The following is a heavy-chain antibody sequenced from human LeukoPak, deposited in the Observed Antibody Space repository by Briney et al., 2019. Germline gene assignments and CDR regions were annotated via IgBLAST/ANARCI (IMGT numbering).Heavy chain of an antibody. J-gene: IGHJ4*02. CDR3: ARRISGSYRRVRDFDY. CDR1: GGSFSGYY. Sequence: PSETLSLTCAVYGGSFSGYYWSWIRQPPGKGLEWIGEINHSGSTNYNPSLKSRVTISVDTSKNQFSLKLSSVTAADTAVYYCARRISGSYRRVRDFDYWGQGTLVTVSS. CDR2: INHSGST. V-gene: IGHV4-34*01. D-gene: IGHD1-26*01.